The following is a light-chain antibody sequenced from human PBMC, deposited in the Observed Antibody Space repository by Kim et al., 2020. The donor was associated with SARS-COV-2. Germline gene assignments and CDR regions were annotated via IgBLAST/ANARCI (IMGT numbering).Light chain of an antibody. CDR2: DAS. CDR3: QLYIGVPPTWT. CDR1: QSVSSNF. Sequence: EIVLTQSPGTLSLSPGERATLSCRASQSVSSNFIAWYQQKPGQAPRLLIHDASSRATGIPDRFSGRGSGTDFTLTISRLEPEDFAVYYCQLYIGVPPTWTFGQGTKVQIK. J-gene: IGKJ1*01. V-gene: IGKV3-20*01.